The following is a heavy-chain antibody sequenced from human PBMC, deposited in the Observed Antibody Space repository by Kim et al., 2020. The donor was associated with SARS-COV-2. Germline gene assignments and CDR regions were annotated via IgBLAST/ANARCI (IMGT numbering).Heavy chain of an antibody. J-gene: IGHJ4*02. D-gene: IGHD6-19*01. Sequence: PSLKSRVTIAVDTSKNQFSLKQSSVTAADTAVYYCARGLEGYSSGWYWDYWGQGTLVTVSS. CDR3: ARGLEGYSSGWYWDY. V-gene: IGHV4-59*09.